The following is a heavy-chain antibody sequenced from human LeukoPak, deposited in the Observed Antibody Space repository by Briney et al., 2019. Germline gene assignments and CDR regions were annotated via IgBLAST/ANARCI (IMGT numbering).Heavy chain of an antibody. CDR1: GGSISSSNW. CDR3: ARFGAEKAARALG. Sequence: SGTLSLTCAISGGSISSSNWWSWVRQPPGKGLEWIGEIYHSGSTNYNPSLKSRVTISVDKSKNQFSLKLSSVTAADTAVYYCARFGAEKAARALGWGQGTLVTVSS. J-gene: IGHJ4*02. V-gene: IGHV4-4*02. D-gene: IGHD6-6*01. CDR2: IYHSGST.